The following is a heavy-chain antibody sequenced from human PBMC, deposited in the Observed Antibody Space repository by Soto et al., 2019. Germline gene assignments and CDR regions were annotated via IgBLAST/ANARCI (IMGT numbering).Heavy chain of an antibody. CDR3: ATSGSRFYYGMDV. Sequence: VASVKVSCKASGYTFTGYYMHWVRQAPGQGLEWMGWINPNSGGTNYAQKFQGRVTMTRDTSISTAYMELSRLRSDDTAVYYCATSGSRFYYGMDVWGQGTTVTVSS. J-gene: IGHJ6*02. CDR2: INPNSGGT. CDR1: GYTFTGYY. D-gene: IGHD3-16*01. V-gene: IGHV1-2*02.